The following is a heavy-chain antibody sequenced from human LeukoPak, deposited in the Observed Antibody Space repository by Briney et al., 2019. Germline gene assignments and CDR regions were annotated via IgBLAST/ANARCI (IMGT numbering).Heavy chain of an antibody. J-gene: IGHJ5*02. CDR3: ARALCINGVCEWFDP. CDR2: IYTSGST. V-gene: IGHV4-61*02. D-gene: IGHD2-8*01. Sequence: SQTLSLTCTVSGASISSGNYFWNWIRQPAGKGLEWIGRIYTSGSTNYNPSLKTRVTISVDTSKNQFSLKLRSVTAADTAVYYCARALCINGVCEWFDPWGQGSLVTVSS. CDR1: GASISSGNYF.